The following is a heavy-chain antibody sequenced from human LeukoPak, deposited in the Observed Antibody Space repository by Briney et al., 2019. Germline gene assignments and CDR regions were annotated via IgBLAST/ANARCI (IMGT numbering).Heavy chain of an antibody. D-gene: IGHD2-15*01. CDR3: AKGRGVCSGGSCYRTFDP. V-gene: IGHV3-30*18. Sequence: GRSLRLSCAASGFTFSSYGMHWVRQAPGKGLEWVAVISYDGSNKYYADSVKGRFTISRDNSKNTLYLQMNSLRAEDTAVYYCAKGRGVCSGGSCYRTFDPRGQGTLVTVSS. J-gene: IGHJ5*02. CDR2: ISYDGSNK. CDR1: GFTFSSYG.